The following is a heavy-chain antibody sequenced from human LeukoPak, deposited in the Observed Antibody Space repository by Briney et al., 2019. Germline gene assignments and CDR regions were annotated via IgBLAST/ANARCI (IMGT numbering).Heavy chain of an antibody. CDR1: GGTFSSYA. D-gene: IGHD2-2*01. Sequence: GASVKVSCKASGGTFSSYAISWVRQAPGQGLEWMGGIIPIFGTANYAQKFQGRVTITTDESTSTAYMELSSLRSEDTAVYYCARVPGGYCSSTSCYPYYYYYMDVWGKGTTVTVSS. V-gene: IGHV1-69*05. J-gene: IGHJ6*03. CDR3: ARVPGGYCSSTSCYPYYYYYMDV. CDR2: IIPIFGTA.